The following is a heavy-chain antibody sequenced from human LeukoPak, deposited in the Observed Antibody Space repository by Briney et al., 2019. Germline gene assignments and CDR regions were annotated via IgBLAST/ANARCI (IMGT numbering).Heavy chain of an antibody. J-gene: IGHJ4*02. D-gene: IGHD3-10*01. Sequence: PGGPLRLSCAASGFTVSSYAMNWVRQAPGEGLEWVATISTSGGSTYYADFVKGRFTISRDNSKNTLYLQMNSLRAEDTAVYYCAKNGHGSVSYYPRTKYYFDYWGQGTLVTVSS. CDR1: GFTVSSYA. CDR3: AKNGHGSVSYYPRTKYYFDY. V-gene: IGHV3-23*01. CDR2: ISTSGGST.